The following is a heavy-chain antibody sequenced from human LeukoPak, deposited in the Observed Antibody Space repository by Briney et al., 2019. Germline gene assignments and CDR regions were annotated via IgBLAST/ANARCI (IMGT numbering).Heavy chain of an antibody. V-gene: IGHV3-23*01. D-gene: IGHD2-2*01. CDR2: IGASYFNT. Sequence: GGSLRLSCAASGFTFSSYPMTWVRQAPGKGLEWVSAIGASYFNTYYADSVKGRFTISRDNSGNTLFLQMNSLRAEDAAVYYCAKDRSCTGSSCNVGSWGQGTMATVST. CDR3: AKDRSCTGSSCNVGS. J-gene: IGHJ3*01. CDR1: GFTFSSYP.